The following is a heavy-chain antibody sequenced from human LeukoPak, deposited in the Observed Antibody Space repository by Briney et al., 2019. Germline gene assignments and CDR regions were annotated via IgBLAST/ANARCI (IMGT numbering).Heavy chain of an antibody. V-gene: IGHV3-23*01. CDR2: ISGSGNRT. J-gene: IGHJ6*02. D-gene: IGHD2-15*01. Sequence: PGGSLRLSCAASGFTFSSYAMSWVRQAPGKGLEWVSSISGSGNRTYYADSVKGRFTISRDNSKNTLFLQMSSLRAEDTAVYCCAKNLYCGGGSCYPSALGMDVWGQGTTVTVSS. CDR3: AKNLYCGGGSCYPSALGMDV. CDR1: GFTFSSYA.